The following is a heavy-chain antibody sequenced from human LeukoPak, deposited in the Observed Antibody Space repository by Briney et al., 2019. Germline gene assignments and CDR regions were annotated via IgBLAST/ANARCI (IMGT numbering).Heavy chain of an antibody. V-gene: IGHV3-21*01. J-gene: IGHJ4*02. CDR1: GFTFSSYS. Sequence: GGSLRLSCAASGFTFSSYSMNWVRQAPGKGLEWVSSISSSSSYIYYADSVKGRFTISRDNAKNSLYLQMNSLRAEDTAAYYCARGPNLGGYSYGPIDYWGQGTLVTVSS. CDR2: ISSSSSYI. D-gene: IGHD5-18*01. CDR3: ARGPNLGGYSYGPIDY.